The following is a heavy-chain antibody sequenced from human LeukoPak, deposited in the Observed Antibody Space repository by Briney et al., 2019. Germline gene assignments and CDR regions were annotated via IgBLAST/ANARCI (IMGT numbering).Heavy chain of an antibody. V-gene: IGHV4-34*01. D-gene: IGHD4-17*01. CDR1: GGSFSGYY. CDR3: ARRRRHYGDYATFDY. J-gene: IGHJ4*02. CDR2: INHSGST. Sequence: PSETLSLTCAVYGGSFSGYYWSWIRQPPGKGLEWIGEINHSGSTNYNPSLKSRVTISVDTSKNQFSLKLSSVTAADTAVYYYARRRRHYGDYATFDYWGQGTLVTVSS.